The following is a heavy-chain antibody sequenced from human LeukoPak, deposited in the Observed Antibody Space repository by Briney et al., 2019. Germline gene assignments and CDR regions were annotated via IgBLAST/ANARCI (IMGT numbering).Heavy chain of an antibody. CDR1: GFSVSNNY. J-gene: IGHJ4*02. CDR3: ARGQTARD. D-gene: IGHD6-6*01. V-gene: IGHV3-66*02. Sequence: GGSLRLSCAASGFSVSNNYLSRVRRAPGKGLEWVSVIYSGGNAYYADYVKGRFTMSRDNSKNTVYLQMESLRPEDTSIYYCARGQTARDWGQGTQVTVSS. CDR2: IYSGGNA.